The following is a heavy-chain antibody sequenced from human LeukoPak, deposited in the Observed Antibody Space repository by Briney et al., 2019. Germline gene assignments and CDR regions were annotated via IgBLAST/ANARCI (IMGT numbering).Heavy chain of an antibody. CDR3: ARDLPIAAAGTRRRVDY. CDR1: GYTFTSYG. V-gene: IGHV1-18*01. Sequence: ASVKVSCKASGYTFTSYGISCVRQAPGQGLEWMGWISAYNGNTNYAQKLQGRVTMTTDTSTSTAYMELRSLRSDDTAVYYCARDLPIAAAGTRRRVDYWGQGTLVTVSS. J-gene: IGHJ4*02. CDR2: ISAYNGNT. D-gene: IGHD6-13*01.